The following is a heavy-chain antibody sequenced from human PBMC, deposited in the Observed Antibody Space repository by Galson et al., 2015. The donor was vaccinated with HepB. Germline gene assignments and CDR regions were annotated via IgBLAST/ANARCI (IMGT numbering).Heavy chain of an antibody. J-gene: IGHJ6*02. CDR3: ARASRYCSGGSCYGYYYYGMDV. Sequence: SLRLSCAASGFTFKNYVMQWVRQAPGKGLEYVSAISSNGRSTYYANSVKGRFTISRDNSKNTLYLQMNSLRAEDTAVYYCARASRYCSGGSCYGYYYYGMDVWGQGTTVTVSS. D-gene: IGHD2-15*01. V-gene: IGHV3-64*04. CDR1: GFTFKNYV. CDR2: ISSNGRST.